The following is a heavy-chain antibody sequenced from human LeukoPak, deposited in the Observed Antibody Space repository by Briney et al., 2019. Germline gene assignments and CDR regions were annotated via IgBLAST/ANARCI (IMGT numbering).Heavy chain of an antibody. D-gene: IGHD6-13*01. J-gene: IGHJ4*02. CDR2: IWYDGSNK. Sequence: PGGSLRLSCAASGFTFSNYGMHWVRQAPGKGLEWVALIWYDGSNKYYVDSVKGRFIISRDNSKNTHYLQMNSLRVEDTAFYYCARAGLGAAADVWGQGTLVTVSS. CDR3: ARAGLGAAADV. CDR1: GFTFSNYG. V-gene: IGHV3-33*01.